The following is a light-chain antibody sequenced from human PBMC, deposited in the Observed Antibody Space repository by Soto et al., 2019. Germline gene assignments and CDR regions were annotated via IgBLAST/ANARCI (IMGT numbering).Light chain of an antibody. CDR3: QQYNNWPPWT. V-gene: IGKV3-15*01. CDR1: QSINTK. J-gene: IGKJ1*01. CDR2: DAS. Sequence: EIVMTQSPATLSVSPGEGATFSCRASQSINTKIAWYQLKPGQAPRLLIYDASIRATGIPARFSGSGSGTEFSLTINSLQSEDFGVYYCQQYNNWPPWTFGQGTKVDIK.